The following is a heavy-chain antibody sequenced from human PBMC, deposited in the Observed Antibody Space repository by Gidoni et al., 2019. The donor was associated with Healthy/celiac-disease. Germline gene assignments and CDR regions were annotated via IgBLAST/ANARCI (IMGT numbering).Heavy chain of an antibody. J-gene: IGHJ4*02. V-gene: IGHV7-4-1*02. Sequence: QVQLAQSGSELKKPGASVKVSCKASGYTFPSYAMNWVLQAPGQGLEVMGWINTNTGNPTYAQGFTGRFVFSVDTSGSTAYLQISSLKAEDTAVYYCATPNSGSYYGFDYWGQGTLVTVSS. D-gene: IGHD1-26*01. CDR3: ATPNSGSYYGFDY. CDR2: INTNTGNP. CDR1: GYTFPSYA.